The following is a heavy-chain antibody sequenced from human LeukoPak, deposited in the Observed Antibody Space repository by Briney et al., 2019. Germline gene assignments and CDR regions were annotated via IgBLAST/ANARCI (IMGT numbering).Heavy chain of an antibody. D-gene: IGHD3-22*01. CDR2: ISGSGGST. CDR3: YPPNSYDSSGYDRGVSSPMNNDY. V-gene: IGHV3-23*01. Sequence: GGSLRLSCAASGFTFSSYAMSWVRQAPGKGLEWVSAISGSGGSTYYADSVKGRFTISRDNSKNTLYLQMNSLRAEDTAVYYCYPPNSYDSSGYDRGVSSPMNNDYWGQGTLVTVSS. J-gene: IGHJ4*02. CDR1: GFTFSSYA.